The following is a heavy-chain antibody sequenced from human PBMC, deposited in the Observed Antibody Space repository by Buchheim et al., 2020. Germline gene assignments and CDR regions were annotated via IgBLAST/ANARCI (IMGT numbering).Heavy chain of an antibody. Sequence: QVQLVESGGGVVQPGRSLRLSCAASGFTFSSYGMHWVRQAPGKGLEWVAVISYDGSNKYYADSVKGRFTISRDNSKNTLYLQMNSLRAEDTAMYYCAKDKGSGSNYYYDMDVWGEGTT. CDR3: AKDKGSGSNYYYDMDV. CDR1: GFTFSSYG. J-gene: IGHJ6*02. V-gene: IGHV3-30*18. D-gene: IGHD3-10*01. CDR2: ISYDGSNK.